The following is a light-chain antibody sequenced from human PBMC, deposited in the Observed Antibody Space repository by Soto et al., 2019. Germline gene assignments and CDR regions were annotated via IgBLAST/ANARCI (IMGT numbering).Light chain of an antibody. Sequence: SYELTQPLSVSVALGQTARITCGGNNIGNKNVNWYQQKPGQAPVLVIYGDNNRPSGIPERFSGSNSGNTATLTISRAQVGDEADYYCQVWDSSTVVFGGGTKLTVL. CDR3: QVWDSSTVV. V-gene: IGLV3-9*01. CDR2: GDN. J-gene: IGLJ3*02. CDR1: NIGNKN.